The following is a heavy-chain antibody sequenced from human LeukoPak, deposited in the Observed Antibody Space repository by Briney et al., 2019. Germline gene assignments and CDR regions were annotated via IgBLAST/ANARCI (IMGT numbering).Heavy chain of an antibody. CDR1: GGSISSYY. V-gene: IGHV4-59*05. Sequence: SETLSLTCTVSGGSISSYYWSWIRQPPGKGLEWIGSIYYSGSTYYNPSLKSRVTISVDTSKNQFSLRLNSVTAADTAVYYCARTYKFLEDYWGQGTLVTVSS. CDR3: ARTYKFLEDY. D-gene: IGHD1-14*01. CDR2: IYYSGST. J-gene: IGHJ4*02.